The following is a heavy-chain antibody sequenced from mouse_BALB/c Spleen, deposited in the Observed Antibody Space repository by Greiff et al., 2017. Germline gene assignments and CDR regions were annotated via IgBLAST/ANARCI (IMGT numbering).Heavy chain of an antibody. J-gene: IGHJ4*01. CDR2: IYPSDSYT. CDR3: TRGTPHYYGSSYGIYYAMAY. D-gene: IGHD1-1*01. CDR1: GYTFTSYW. Sequence: QVQLQQPGAELVRPGASVKLSCKASGYTFTSYWINWVKQRPGQGLEWIGNIYPSDSYTNYNQKFKVKATLTVDKSSSTAYMQLSSPTSEDSAVYYCTRGTPHYYGSSYGIYYAMAYWGQGTSVTVSS. V-gene: IGHV1-69*02.